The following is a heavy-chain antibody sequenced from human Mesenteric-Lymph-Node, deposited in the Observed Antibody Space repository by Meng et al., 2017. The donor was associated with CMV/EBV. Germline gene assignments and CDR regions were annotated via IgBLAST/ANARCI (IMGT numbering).Heavy chain of an antibody. V-gene: IGHV1-2*02. CDR1: GYAFTAYY. Sequence: ASVKVSCKASGYAFTAYYLHWVRQAPGQGLEWMGWINPNNGGTNYAQKFQGRVTMTSDTSISTAYMELSRLRSDDTAVYYCARVEMSNDYWGQGTLVTVSS. J-gene: IGHJ4*02. CDR2: INPNNGGT. CDR3: ARVEMSNDY. D-gene: IGHD5-24*01.